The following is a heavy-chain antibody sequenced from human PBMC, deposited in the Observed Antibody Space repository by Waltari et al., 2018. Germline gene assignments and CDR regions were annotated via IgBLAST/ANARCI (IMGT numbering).Heavy chain of an antibody. V-gene: IGHV3-30-3*01. D-gene: IGHD3-9*01. CDR1: GFRFRNYA. J-gene: IGHJ4*02. Sequence: QVQLVESGGGVVQPGGSLRLSCSASGFRFRNYAMLWVRQAPGKGLEWVALITYDGNYKSYADSVKGRFSISRDDSVDRLYLQMNSLRPEDTALYYCAREITGYYPTYWGQGTLVTVSS. CDR3: AREITGYYPTY. CDR2: ITYDGNYK.